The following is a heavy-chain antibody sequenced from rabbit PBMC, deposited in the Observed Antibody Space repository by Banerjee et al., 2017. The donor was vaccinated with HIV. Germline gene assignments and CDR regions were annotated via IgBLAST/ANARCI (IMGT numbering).Heavy chain of an antibody. J-gene: IGHJ4*01. CDR3: AKDMGVAAGYFFNL. D-gene: IGHD4-1*01. CDR2: IDPVFGVT. V-gene: IGHV1S7*01. Sequence: WVRQAPGKGLEWIGYIDPVFGVTVYANWVNGRFTISRDNAHNTLYLQLNSLTAADTATYFCAKDMGVAAGYFFNLWGPGTLVTVS.